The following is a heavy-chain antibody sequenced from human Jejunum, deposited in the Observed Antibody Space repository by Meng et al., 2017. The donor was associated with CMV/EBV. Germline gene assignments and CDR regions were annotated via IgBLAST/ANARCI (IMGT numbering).Heavy chain of an antibody. CDR2: IDYSGTT. Sequence: SGHSISSGGYFWGWVRQPPGKGLEWIGSIDYSGTTRYNPSLGSRVVISVDTSMNQLTLRLDSVTAADTAVYYCARDGEGRWLQLGCWGQGTLVTVSS. CDR3: ARDGEGRWLQLGC. J-gene: IGHJ4*02. CDR1: GHSISSGGYF. V-gene: IGHV4-39*06. D-gene: IGHD5-24*01.